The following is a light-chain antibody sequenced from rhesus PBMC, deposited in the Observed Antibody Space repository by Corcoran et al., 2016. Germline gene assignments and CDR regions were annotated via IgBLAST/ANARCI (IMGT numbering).Light chain of an antibody. V-gene: IGKV3-42*03. J-gene: IGKJ1*01. CDR3: QQYSNWPRT. Sequence: EIVLTQSPATLSLSPGERATLSCRASQSVSSSLAWYQQKPEQAPRLLIYGASSRATGIPDRFSGSGSGTDFTLTISSLEPEEFAVYYCQQYSNWPRTFGQGTKVEIK. CDR2: GAS. CDR1: QSVSSS.